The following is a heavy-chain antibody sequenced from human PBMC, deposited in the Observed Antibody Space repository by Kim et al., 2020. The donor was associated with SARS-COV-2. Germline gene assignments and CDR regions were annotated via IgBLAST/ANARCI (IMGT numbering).Heavy chain of an antibody. Sequence: GGSLRLSCAASGFTFSDYYMSWIRQAPGKGLEWVSYISSSGSTIYYADSVKGRFTISRDNAKNSLYLQMNSLRAEDTAVYYCARDPPPNSSSWWKYYYYYGMDVWGQGTTVTVSS. J-gene: IGHJ6*02. CDR1: GFTFSDYY. D-gene: IGHD6-13*01. CDR2: ISSSGSTI. V-gene: IGHV3-11*04. CDR3: ARDPPPNSSSWWKYYYYYGMDV.